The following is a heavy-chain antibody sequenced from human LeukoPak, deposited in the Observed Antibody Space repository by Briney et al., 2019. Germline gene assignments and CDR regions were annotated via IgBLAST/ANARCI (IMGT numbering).Heavy chain of an antibody. CDR2: ISSSGSTV. Sequence: PGGSLRLSCAAPGFTFSNYEMTWVRQAPGKGLEWVSYISSSGSTVYYADSVKGRFTISRDNAKNSLCLQMNSLRAEDTAVYYCARDMSHGGMGAFDIWGQGTMVTVSS. CDR3: ARDMSHGGMGAFDI. J-gene: IGHJ3*02. CDR1: GFTFSNYE. V-gene: IGHV3-48*03. D-gene: IGHD2-8*01.